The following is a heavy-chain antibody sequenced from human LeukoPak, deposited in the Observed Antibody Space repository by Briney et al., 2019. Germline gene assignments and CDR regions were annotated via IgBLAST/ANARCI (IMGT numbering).Heavy chain of an antibody. Sequence: SETLSLTCTVSGGSISSYYWSWIRQPAGKGLEWIGRIYTSGSTNYNPSLKSRVTMSVGTSKNQFSLKLSSVTAADTAVYCCARDGRFGELFPWGQGTLVTVSS. CDR2: IYTSGST. V-gene: IGHV4-4*07. CDR1: GGSISSYY. D-gene: IGHD3-10*01. CDR3: ARDGRFGELFP. J-gene: IGHJ5*02.